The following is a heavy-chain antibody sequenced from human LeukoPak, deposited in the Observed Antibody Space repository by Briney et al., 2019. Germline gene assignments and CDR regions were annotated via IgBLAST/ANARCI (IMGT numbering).Heavy chain of an antibody. Sequence: ASVKVSCKASGGTFSSYAISWVRQAPGQGLEWMGGIIPIFGTANYAQKFQGRVTITTDESTSTAYMELSSLRSEDTAVYYCAREARGLSTYYDFPPAANWFDPWGQGTLVTVSS. V-gene: IGHV1-69*05. J-gene: IGHJ5*02. CDR2: IIPIFGTA. CDR1: GGTFSSYA. D-gene: IGHD3-3*01. CDR3: AREARGLSTYYDFPPAANWFDP.